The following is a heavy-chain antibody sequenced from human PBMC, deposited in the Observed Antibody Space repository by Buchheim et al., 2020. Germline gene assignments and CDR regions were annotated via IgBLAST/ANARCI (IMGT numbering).Heavy chain of an antibody. Sequence: EVQLVESGGGLVQPGGSLRLSCAASGFTFSSYWMHWVRQAPGKGLVWVSRINSDGSSTSHADSVKGRFTISRDNAKNTLYLQMNSLRAEGTAVYYCARFALTWDYGGNSDYFDYWGQGTL. D-gene: IGHD4-23*01. CDR2: INSDGSST. CDR1: GFTFSSYW. V-gene: IGHV3-74*01. CDR3: ARFALTWDYGGNSDYFDY. J-gene: IGHJ4*02.